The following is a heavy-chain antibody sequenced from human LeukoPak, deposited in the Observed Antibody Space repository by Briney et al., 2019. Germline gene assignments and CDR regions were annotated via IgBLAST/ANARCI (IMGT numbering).Heavy chain of an antibody. D-gene: IGHD2-15*01. CDR2: IIPILGIA. CDR1: GYTFTSYD. V-gene: IGHV1-69*04. CDR3: ARGTDCSGGSCYYYYGMDV. Sequence: GASVKVSCKASGYTFTSYDISWVRQAPGQGLEWMGRIIPILGIANYAQKFQGRVTITADKSTSTAYMELSSLRSEDTAVYYCARGTDCSGGSCYYYYGMDVWGQGTTVTVSS. J-gene: IGHJ6*02.